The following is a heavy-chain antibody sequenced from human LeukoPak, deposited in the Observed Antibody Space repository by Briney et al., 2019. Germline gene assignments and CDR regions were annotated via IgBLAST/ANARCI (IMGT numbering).Heavy chain of an antibody. CDR1: GGSISSGGYY. J-gene: IGHJ6*02. CDR2: IYYSGST. CDR3: ARDAVGYCSGGSCYSPYYGMDV. D-gene: IGHD2-15*01. Sequence: TSSETLSLTCTVSGGSISSGGYYWSWIRQHPGKGLEWIGYIYYSGSTYYNPSLKSRVTISVDTSKNQFSLKLSSVTAADTAVYYCARDAVGYCSGGSCYSPYYGMDVWGQGTTVTVSS. V-gene: IGHV4-31*03.